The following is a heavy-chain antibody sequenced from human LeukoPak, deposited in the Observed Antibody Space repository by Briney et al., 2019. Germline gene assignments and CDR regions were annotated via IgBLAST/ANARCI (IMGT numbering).Heavy chain of an antibody. Sequence: PGGSLRLSCAAPGFTFSSYAMNWVRQAPGKGLEWVSGISGSGGSTYYAASVKGRFTISRDNSKNTLYLQMNSLRAEDTAVYYCARETAGFDYWGQGTLVTVSS. CDR3: ARETAGFDY. CDR1: GFTFSSYA. J-gene: IGHJ4*02. V-gene: IGHV3-23*01. CDR2: ISGSGGST.